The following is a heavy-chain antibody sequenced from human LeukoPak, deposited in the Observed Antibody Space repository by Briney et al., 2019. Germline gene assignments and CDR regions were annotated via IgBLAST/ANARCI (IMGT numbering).Heavy chain of an antibody. Sequence: ASETLSLTCAVSGGSISSSNWWSWIRQPPGKGLEWIGEIYHSGSTYYNPSLKSRVTISVDTSKNQFSLKLSSVTAADTAVYYCARYTAMVNDAFDIWGQGTMVTVSS. J-gene: IGHJ3*02. CDR1: GGSISSSNW. V-gene: IGHV4-4*02. CDR3: ARYTAMVNDAFDI. D-gene: IGHD5-18*01. CDR2: IYHSGST.